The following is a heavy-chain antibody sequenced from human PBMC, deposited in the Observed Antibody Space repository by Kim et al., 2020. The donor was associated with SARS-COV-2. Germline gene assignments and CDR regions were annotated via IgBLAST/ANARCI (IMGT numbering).Heavy chain of an antibody. V-gene: IGHV3-72*01. CDR1: GFTFSDHY. CDR2: TRNKTNGDTT. Sequence: GGSLRLSCAASGFTFSDHYMHWVRQSPGKGLEWVGLTRNKTNGDTTDYVASVNGRFTITRDDSKNSLYLQMNSQNTEDTAVYYCGTFHLGWGQGTLVTVS. J-gene: IGHJ4*02. CDR3: GTFHLG.